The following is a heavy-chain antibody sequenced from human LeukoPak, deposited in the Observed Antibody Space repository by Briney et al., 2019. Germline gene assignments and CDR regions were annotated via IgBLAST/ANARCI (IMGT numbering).Heavy chain of an antibody. CDR3: GSCYPAFDI. CDR2: IYYSGST. CDR1: GRSISSSSYY. Sequence: SESLSLTCTVSGRSISSSSYYWGWIRQPPGKGLEWIGSIYYSGSTYYNPSLKSRVTIPVDTSKDQFSLKLSSVTAADTAVYYCGSCYPAFDIWGQGTMVTVSS. D-gene: IGHD2-15*01. J-gene: IGHJ3*02. V-gene: IGHV4-39*01.